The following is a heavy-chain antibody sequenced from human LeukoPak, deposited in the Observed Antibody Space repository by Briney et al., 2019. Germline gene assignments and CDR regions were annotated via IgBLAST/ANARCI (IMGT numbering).Heavy chain of an antibody. D-gene: IGHD3-10*01. V-gene: IGHV3-7*01. CDR3: ARDYYGSGSYFGGDYFDY. CDR1: GFTFRSYW. J-gene: IGHJ4*02. CDR2: IKQDGSEK. Sequence: GGSLRLSCAASGFTFRSYWMSRVRQAPGKGREWVANIKQDGSEKYYVDSAKGRFTISRDNAKNSLYLQMNSLRAEDTAVYYCARDYYGSGSYFGGDYFDYWGQGTLVTVSS.